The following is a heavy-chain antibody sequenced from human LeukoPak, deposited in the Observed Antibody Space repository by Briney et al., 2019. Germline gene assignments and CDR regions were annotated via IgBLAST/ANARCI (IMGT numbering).Heavy chain of an antibody. CDR2: INQDGSEK. D-gene: IGHD2-2*01. Sequence: GGSLRLSCAASGFTFSSSWMSWVRQAPGKGLEWVANINQDGSEKYYVDSVKGRFTISRDNAKNSLYLQMNSLRAEDTALYYCAKSSGIVVVPAAPGGAFDIWGQGTMVTVSS. J-gene: IGHJ3*02. V-gene: IGHV3-7*03. CDR3: AKSSGIVVVPAAPGGAFDI. CDR1: GFTFSSSW.